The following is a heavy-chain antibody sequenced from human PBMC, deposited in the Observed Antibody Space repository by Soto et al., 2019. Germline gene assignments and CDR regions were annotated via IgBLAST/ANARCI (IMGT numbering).Heavy chain of an antibody. CDR2: VLPFIDIT. CDR3: ARDRDNSNWPDFDS. CDR1: GYTFTSYD. D-gene: IGHD6-13*01. J-gene: IGHJ4*02. Sequence: SVKVSCKASGYTFTSYDINWVRQAPGQGLEWMGRVLPFIDITSYSQRFQGRVTITADRSTTTAYMELTSLRSEDTAVYYCARDRDNSNWPDFDSWGQGTLVTVS. V-gene: IGHV1-69*04.